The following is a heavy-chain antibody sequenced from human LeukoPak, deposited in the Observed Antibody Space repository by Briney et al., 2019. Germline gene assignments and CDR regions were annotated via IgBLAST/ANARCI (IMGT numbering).Heavy chain of an antibody. J-gene: IGHJ6*02. CDR1: GFTFSTYA. Sequence: GGSLRLSCAASGFTFSTYAMHLVRQAPGKGLEWVAVISYDGRNKYYADSVKGRFTISRDNSKNTLYLQMNSLRAEDTAVYYCARSITPDYYYGMDVWGQGTTVTVSS. CDR3: ARSITPDYYYGMDV. CDR2: ISYDGRNK. V-gene: IGHV3-30*04. D-gene: IGHD2-15*01.